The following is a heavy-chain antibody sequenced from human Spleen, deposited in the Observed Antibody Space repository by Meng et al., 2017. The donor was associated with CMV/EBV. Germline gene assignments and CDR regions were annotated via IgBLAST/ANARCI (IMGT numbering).Heavy chain of an antibody. V-gene: IGHV1-2*02. CDR1: GYTFTSYY. J-gene: IGHJ4*02. Sequence: VLGGRAGAEVKKPGASVKGSCKASGYTFTSYYMHWVRQAPGQGLEWMGWINPNSGGTNYAQKFQGRVTMTRDTSISTAYMELSRLRSDDTAVYYCARGGGDYYGSGSYGYWGQGTLVTVSS. CDR3: ARGGGDYYGSGSYGY. CDR2: INPNSGGT. D-gene: IGHD3-10*01.